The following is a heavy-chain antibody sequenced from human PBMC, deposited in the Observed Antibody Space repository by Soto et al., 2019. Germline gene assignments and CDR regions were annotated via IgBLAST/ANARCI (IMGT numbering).Heavy chain of an antibody. CDR2: IYYSGST. D-gene: IGHD2-15*01. CDR3: ARGPVDVVVVVAATFFDS. V-gene: IGHV4-31*03. CDR1: GGSISSGNYY. J-gene: IGHJ4*02. Sequence: SETLSLTCTVSGGSISSGNYYWTWIRQHPGKGLEWIGYIYYSGSTYYSPSLKSRVTISVDTSKNQFSLNLSSVIAADTAVYYCARGPVDVVVVVAATFFDSCGQGTLVTVSS.